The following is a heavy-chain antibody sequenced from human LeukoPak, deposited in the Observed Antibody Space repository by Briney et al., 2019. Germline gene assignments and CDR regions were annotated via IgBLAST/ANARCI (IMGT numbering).Heavy chain of an antibody. V-gene: IGHV3-53*01. D-gene: IGHD5-24*01. CDR2: IYSGGTT. Sequence: GGTLRLSCAASGLTVSNNYMNWVRQAPGKGLEWVSVIYSGGTTDYADSVKGRFTISRDNAKNSLYLQMNSLRAEDTAIYYCTRVGYIDEGIDYWGQGTLVTVSS. J-gene: IGHJ4*02. CDR1: GLTVSNNY. CDR3: TRVGYIDEGIDY.